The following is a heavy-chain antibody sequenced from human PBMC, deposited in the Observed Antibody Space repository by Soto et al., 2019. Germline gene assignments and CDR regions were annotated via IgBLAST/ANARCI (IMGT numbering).Heavy chain of an antibody. CDR3: ARTPYSINWYYFDY. J-gene: IGHJ4*02. V-gene: IGHV5-51*01. D-gene: IGHD6-13*01. CDR2: IYPGDSDT. CDR1: GYSFTSYW. Sequence: PGESLKISCKGSGYSFTSYWIAWVRQMPGKGLEWMGIIYPGDSDTRYSPSFEGQVTISADKSISTAYLQWSSLKASDTAMYYCARTPYSINWYYFDYWGQGTLVTVSS.